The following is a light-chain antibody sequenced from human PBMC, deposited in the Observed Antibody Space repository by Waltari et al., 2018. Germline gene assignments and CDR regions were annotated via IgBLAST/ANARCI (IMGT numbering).Light chain of an antibody. J-gene: IGLJ3*02. CDR2: GVD. V-gene: IGLV2-8*01. CDR1: SRDVGGYNY. Sequence: QSALTQPPSASGSPGQSVTIPCTGSSRDVGGYNYVSWYQQHPGKAPKLMIYGVDKRPSGVPDRFSGSKSGNTASLTVSGLQVEDEADYFCASYASTRKVFGGGTKLTVL. CDR3: ASYASTRKV.